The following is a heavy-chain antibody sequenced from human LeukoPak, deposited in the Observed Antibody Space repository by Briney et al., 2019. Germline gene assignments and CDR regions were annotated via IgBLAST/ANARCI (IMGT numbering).Heavy chain of an antibody. CDR1: GGSISDYY. V-gene: IGHV4-59*01. Sequence: SSETLSLTCTFSGGSISDYYWGWIRQPPGKGLEWIGYSHSSGDTNYHSSLKSRVTISVDTSKNQVSLKLNSVTAADTGVYYCAKGDSWTQNWPSPHYSFDVWGKGTTVTVSS. CDR3: AKGDSWTQNWPSPHYSFDV. D-gene: IGHD5-18*01. J-gene: IGHJ6*04. CDR2: SHSSGDT.